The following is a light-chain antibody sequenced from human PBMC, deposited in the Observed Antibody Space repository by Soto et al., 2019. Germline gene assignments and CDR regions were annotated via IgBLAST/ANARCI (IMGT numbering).Light chain of an antibody. J-gene: IGKJ1*01. CDR2: GAS. CDR1: QSVSSSY. V-gene: IGKV3-20*01. Sequence: EIVLTQSPGTLSLSPGERATLSCRASQSVSSSYLAWYQQKPGQAPRLLIYGASSRATGIPDRFSGSGSGTDFTLTISRLEPEDFAVYYCQQWRTFSQGTKVEIK. CDR3: QQWRT.